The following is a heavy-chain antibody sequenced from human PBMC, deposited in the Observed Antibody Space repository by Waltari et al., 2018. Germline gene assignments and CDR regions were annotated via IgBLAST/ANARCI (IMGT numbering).Heavy chain of an antibody. Sequence: DGTRQRLGQGLGWSGTWSYSAATYSSPARKSLVTISGDTSKNQLSLILGSVTAADTALYYCATYIGASIGTAAFDVWGQGTMVTVSA. CDR2: WSYSAAT. CDR3: ATYIGASIGTAAFDV. J-gene: IGHJ3*01. V-gene: IGHV4-39*01. D-gene: IGHD5-12*01.